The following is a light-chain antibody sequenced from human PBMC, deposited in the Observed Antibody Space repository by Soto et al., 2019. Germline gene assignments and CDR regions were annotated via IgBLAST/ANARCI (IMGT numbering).Light chain of an antibody. CDR3: QTWGTGIHVV. Sequence: QSVLTQSPSASASLGASVKLTCTLSSGHSSYAIAWHQQQPEKGPRYLMKLDSDGSHTKGDAIPDRFSGSSSGAERYLTISSLQSEDEADYYCQTWGTGIHVVFGGGTKLTVI. J-gene: IGLJ2*01. V-gene: IGLV4-69*01. CDR2: LDSDGSH. CDR1: SGHSSYA.